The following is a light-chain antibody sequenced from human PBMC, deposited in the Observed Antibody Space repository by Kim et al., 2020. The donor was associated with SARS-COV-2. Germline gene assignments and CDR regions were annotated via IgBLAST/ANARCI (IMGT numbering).Light chain of an antibody. CDR1: SSDIGDYNY. CDR3: SSYTSGSSVT. J-gene: IGLJ2*01. V-gene: IGLV2-14*03. CDR2: DVS. Sequence: QSALTQPASVSGSPGQSITISCTGTSSDIGDYNYVSWYQQHPGKAPKVIIYDVSNRPSGVSNRFSGSKSGNTASLTISDLQAEDEADYLCSSYTSGSSVTFGGGTQLTVL.